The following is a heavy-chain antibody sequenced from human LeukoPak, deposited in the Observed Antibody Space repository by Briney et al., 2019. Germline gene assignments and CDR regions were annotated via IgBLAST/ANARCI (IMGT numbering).Heavy chain of an antibody. V-gene: IGHV4-59*12. Sequence: SETLSLTCTVSAGSINYYYWSWIRQPPGKGLEWIGYIYYSGNTNYNPSLKSRVTISVDTSKNQFSLKLSPVTAADTAVYYCASSPISYRGVGTFDYWGQGTLVTVSS. CDR1: AGSINYYY. D-gene: IGHD1-14*01. J-gene: IGHJ4*02. CDR2: IYYSGNT. CDR3: ASSPISYRGVGTFDY.